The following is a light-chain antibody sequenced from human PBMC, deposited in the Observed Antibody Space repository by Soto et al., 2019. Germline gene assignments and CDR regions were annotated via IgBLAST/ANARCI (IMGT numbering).Light chain of an antibody. CDR1: QSVNTY. CDR2: DAS. Sequence: EIVLTQSPATLSLSPGERATLSCKASQSVNTYIAWYQQKPGQAPGLPIYDASNRATANPPRFSGSGSGTDFTFTIRSLEPEDFAVYCCQQRSNWPLTFGGGTKVEIK. J-gene: IGKJ4*01. CDR3: QQRSNWPLT. V-gene: IGKV3-11*01.